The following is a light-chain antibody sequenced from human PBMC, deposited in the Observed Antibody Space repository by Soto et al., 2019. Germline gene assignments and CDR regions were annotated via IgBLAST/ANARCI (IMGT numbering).Light chain of an antibody. CDR2: GAS. CDR3: RQYGSSPGT. V-gene: IGKV3-20*01. CDR1: QSVSSNY. J-gene: IGKJ1*01. Sequence: IVLTQSPDTLSLSPGERATLSCRASQSVSSNYLAWYQQKPGQAPRLLLFGASIRDTGIPDRFSGSGSGTDFTLTIRRLESEDFAVYYCRQYGSSPGTFGQGTKVDIK.